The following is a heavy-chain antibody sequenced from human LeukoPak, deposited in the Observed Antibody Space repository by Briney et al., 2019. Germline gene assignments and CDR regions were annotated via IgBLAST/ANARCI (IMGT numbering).Heavy chain of an antibody. Sequence: SVKVSCKASGGTFSRYAISWVRQAPGQELEWMGRIIPILGIANYAQKFQGRVTITADKSTSTAYMELSSLRSEDTAVYYCASEIAAAGTGGFDYWGQGTLVTVSS. J-gene: IGHJ4*02. CDR1: GGTFSRYA. D-gene: IGHD6-13*01. CDR2: IIPILGIA. V-gene: IGHV1-69*04. CDR3: ASEIAAAGTGGFDY.